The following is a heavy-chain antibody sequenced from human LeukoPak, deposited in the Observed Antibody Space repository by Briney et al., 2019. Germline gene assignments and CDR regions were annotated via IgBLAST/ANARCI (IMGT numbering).Heavy chain of an antibody. CDR1: GFSLSTSGVG. D-gene: IGHD6-19*01. Sequence: SGPTLVKPTQTLTLTCTFSGFSLSTSGVGVGWIRQPPGKALEWLALIYWDDDKRYSPSLNSRLTITKDTSKNQVVITMTNMEHVGTATYYCAHRASESYFVYWGQGTLVTVSS. CDR3: AHRASESYFVY. J-gene: IGHJ4*02. V-gene: IGHV2-5*02. CDR2: IYWDDDK.